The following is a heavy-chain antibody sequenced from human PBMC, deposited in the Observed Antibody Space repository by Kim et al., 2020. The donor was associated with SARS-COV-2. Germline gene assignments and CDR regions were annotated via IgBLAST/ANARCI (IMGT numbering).Heavy chain of an antibody. CDR3: ARGLRTQANYDS. CDR2: MNPNIGNA. CDR1: GYSFTSYD. Sequence: ASVKVSCKASGYSFTSYDINWVRQATGQGLEWMGWMNPNIGNAGYAQKFQGRVTMPMDPSISTAYMELSSLTSEDTAVYYCARGLRTQANYDSWGQGTLV. J-gene: IGHJ4*02. D-gene: IGHD1-1*01. V-gene: IGHV1-8*01.